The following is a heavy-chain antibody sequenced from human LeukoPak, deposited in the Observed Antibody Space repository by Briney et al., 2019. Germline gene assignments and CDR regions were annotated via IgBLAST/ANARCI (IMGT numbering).Heavy chain of an antibody. CDR3: ARGTITTVTDS. CDR1: GGSITSSNW. V-gene: IGHV4-4*02. D-gene: IGHD4-17*01. CDR2: IYLRGNT. Sequence: SGTLSLTCAISGGSITSSNWWTWVRQPPGKGLEWVGEIYLRGNTNYNPSLESRVSISVDGSKTQLSLRLESVTAADTAVYYCARGTITTVTDSWGPGTLVTVSS. J-gene: IGHJ4*02.